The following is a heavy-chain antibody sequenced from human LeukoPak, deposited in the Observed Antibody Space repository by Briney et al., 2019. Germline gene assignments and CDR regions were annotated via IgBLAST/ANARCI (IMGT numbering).Heavy chain of an antibody. J-gene: IGHJ6*02. CDR2: IYYNGNT. CDR1: GGSISSRSYY. D-gene: IGHD2-2*01. V-gene: IGHV4-39*01. CDR3: ARLLCSSTSCYHYSYYGLDV. Sequence: SETLSLTCTLSGGSISSRSYYWGWIRQPPGKGLEWIGSIYYNGNTNHSPSLKGRVTISVDTSKNQFSLNLGFVTAADTAVYYCARLLCSSTSCYHYSYYGLDVWGQGTTVTVSS.